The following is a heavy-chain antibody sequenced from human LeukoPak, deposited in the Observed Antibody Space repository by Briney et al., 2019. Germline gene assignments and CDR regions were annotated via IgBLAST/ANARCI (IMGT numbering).Heavy chain of an antibody. V-gene: IGHV1-2*02. Sequence: GASVKVSCKASGYTFTGYYMHWVRQAPGQGLEWMGWINPNSGGTNYAQKFQGRVTMTRDTSISTAYMELSRLRSDDTAVYYCARAPYDCSGGSCLAYYFDYWGQGTLVTVSS. CDR1: GYTFTGYY. CDR2: INPNSGGT. D-gene: IGHD2-15*01. CDR3: ARAPYDCSGGSCLAYYFDY. J-gene: IGHJ4*02.